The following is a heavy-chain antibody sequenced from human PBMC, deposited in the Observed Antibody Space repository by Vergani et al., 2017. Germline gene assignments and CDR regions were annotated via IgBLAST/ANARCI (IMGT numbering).Heavy chain of an antibody. CDR1: GYSMNNYY. Sequence: QVQLQESGPGLVKPSETLPLTCTVSGYSMNNYYWNWIRQTPGKGLEWIGYIYLGGTTTYNPSLESRVSLSADTSKNQFSLQLTSVTAADTAVYYCARGPSVVQGHYIYYYSYFMDVWGKGTTVTVSS. D-gene: IGHD2-15*01. CDR3: ARGPSVVQGHYIYYYSYFMDV. J-gene: IGHJ6*03. V-gene: IGHV4-59*01. CDR2: IYLGGTT.